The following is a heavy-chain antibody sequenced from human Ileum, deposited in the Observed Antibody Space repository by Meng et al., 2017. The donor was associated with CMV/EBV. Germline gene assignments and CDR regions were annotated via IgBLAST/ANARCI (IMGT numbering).Heavy chain of an antibody. J-gene: IGHJ4*02. V-gene: IGHV3-74*01. CDR3: ARWHGDWSSTSCRYYFDY. Sequence: GESLKISCAASGFPFRSYWMHWVRQAPGKGVAGVARIKSAVSSTSYADSVKGRFTISRDNAKHTLYLQMNSMSAEETAVYYCARWHGDWSSTSCRYYFDYWGQGTLVTVSS. CDR1: GFPFRSYW. D-gene: IGHD2-2*01. CDR2: IKSAVSST.